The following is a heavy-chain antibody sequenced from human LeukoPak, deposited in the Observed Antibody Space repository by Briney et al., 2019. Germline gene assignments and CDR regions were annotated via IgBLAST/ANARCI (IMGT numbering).Heavy chain of an antibody. Sequence: GGSLRLSCVASGFTFSSYWMHWVRQAPGKGLVWVSRIDSDGSSTSYADSVKGRFTISRDNAKNTLYLQMNSLRAEDTAVYYCAKDLNVAYYDSTGYDYYWGQGTLVAVSS. V-gene: IGHV3-74*01. J-gene: IGHJ4*02. CDR1: GFTFSSYW. CDR3: AKDLNVAYYDSTGYDYY. CDR2: IDSDGSST. D-gene: IGHD3-22*01.